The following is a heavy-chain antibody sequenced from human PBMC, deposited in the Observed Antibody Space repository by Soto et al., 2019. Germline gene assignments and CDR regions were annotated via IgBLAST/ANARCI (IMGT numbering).Heavy chain of an antibody. Sequence: ASVNVSCKASGYTFTGYYMHWVRQAPGQGLEWMGWINPNSGGTNYAQKFQGWVTMTRDTSISTAYMELSRLRSDDTAVYYCARGYYGSGSYYNTGWFDPWGQGTLVTVSS. CDR1: GYTFTGYY. CDR3: ARGYYGSGSYYNTGWFDP. CDR2: INPNSGGT. D-gene: IGHD3-10*01. J-gene: IGHJ5*02. V-gene: IGHV1-2*04.